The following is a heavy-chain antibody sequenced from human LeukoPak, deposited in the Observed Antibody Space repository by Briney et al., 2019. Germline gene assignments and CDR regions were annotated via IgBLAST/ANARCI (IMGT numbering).Heavy chain of an antibody. CDR1: GYTFTGYY. V-gene: IGHV1-2*02. Sequence: ASVKVSCKASGYTFTGYYMHWVRQAPGQGLEWMGWINPNSGGTNYAQKFQGRVTMTRDTSISTAYMELRSLRSDDTAVYYCARVIDRGYDSNWFDPWGQGTLVTVSS. D-gene: IGHD5-12*01. J-gene: IGHJ5*02. CDR2: INPNSGGT. CDR3: ARVIDRGYDSNWFDP.